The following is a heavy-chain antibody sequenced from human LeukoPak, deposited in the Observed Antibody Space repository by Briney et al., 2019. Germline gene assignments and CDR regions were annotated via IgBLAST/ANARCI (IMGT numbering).Heavy chain of an antibody. CDR3: ARANPYYFDY. CDR1: GVTFSSYA. Sequence: PGGTLRLSCAVSGVTFSSYAMHWVRQAPAKGLEYFSAISSNGGSTYYANSVKGRFTISRDNSKNTLYLQMGSLRAEDMAVYYCARANPYYFDYWGQGTLVTVSS. V-gene: IGHV3-64*01. J-gene: IGHJ4*02. CDR2: ISSNGGST.